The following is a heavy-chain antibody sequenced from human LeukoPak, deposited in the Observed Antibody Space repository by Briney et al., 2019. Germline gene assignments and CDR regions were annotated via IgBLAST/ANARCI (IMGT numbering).Heavy chain of an antibody. CDR2: INPSGGST. CDR1: GGTFSSYA. D-gene: IGHD3-22*01. Sequence: ASVKVSCKASGGTFSSYAISWVRQAPGQGLEWMGIINPSGGSTSYAQKFQGRVTMTRDTSTSTVYMELSSLRSEDTAVYYCARGSDSSGYYHDLGYWGQGTLVTVSS. J-gene: IGHJ4*02. V-gene: IGHV1-46*01. CDR3: ARGSDSSGYYHDLGY.